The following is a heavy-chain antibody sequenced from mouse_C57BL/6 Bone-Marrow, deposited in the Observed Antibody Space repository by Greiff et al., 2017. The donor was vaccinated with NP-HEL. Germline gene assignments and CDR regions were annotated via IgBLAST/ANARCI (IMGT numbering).Heavy chain of an antibody. CDR1: GYTFTSYW. J-gene: IGHJ2*01. CDR3: ARSYYYGSSYGY. CDR2: IDPSDSYT. V-gene: IGHV1-50*01. Sequence: VQLQQPGAELVKPGASVKLSCKASGYTFTSYWMQWVKQRPGQGLEWIGEIDPSDSYTNYNQTFKGKATLTVDTSSSTAYMQLSSLTSEDSAVYYCARSYYYGSSYGYWGQGTTLTVSS. D-gene: IGHD1-1*01.